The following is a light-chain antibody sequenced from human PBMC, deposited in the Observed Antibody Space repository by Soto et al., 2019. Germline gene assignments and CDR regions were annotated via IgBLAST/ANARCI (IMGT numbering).Light chain of an antibody. CDR3: CSWAGSNTFYF. CDR1: TTDVGSYNL. CDR2: EVS. J-gene: IGLJ1*01. Sequence: QSALTQPASLSGFPGQSITISCTGTTTDVGSYNLVSWYQQHPGRAPKLMIYEVSRRPSGVSNRFSGSKSGNTASLTISGLQAGDEADYYCCSWAGSNTFYFFGTGTKVTVL. V-gene: IGLV2-23*02.